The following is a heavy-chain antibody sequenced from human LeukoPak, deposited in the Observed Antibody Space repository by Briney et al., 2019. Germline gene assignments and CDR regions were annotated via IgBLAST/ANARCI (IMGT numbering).Heavy chain of an antibody. V-gene: IGHV1-18*01. CDR3: ARDQRYDSSGPFGL. Sequence: GASVKVSCKASSYTFTSYGISWVRQAPGQGLEWMGWISAYNGNTNYAQKLQGRVTMTTDTSTSTAYMELRSLRSDDTAVYYCARDQRYDSSGPFGLWGQGTLVTVSS. D-gene: IGHD3-22*01. J-gene: IGHJ4*02. CDR1: SYTFTSYG. CDR2: ISAYNGNT.